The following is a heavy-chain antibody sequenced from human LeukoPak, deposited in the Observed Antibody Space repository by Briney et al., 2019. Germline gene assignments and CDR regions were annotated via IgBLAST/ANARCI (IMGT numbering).Heavy chain of an antibody. CDR1: GYTFTSYY. D-gene: IGHD3-10*01. Sequence: ASVKVSCTASGYTFTSYYMHWVRQAPGQGLEWMGIINPSGGSTSYAQKFQGRVTMTRDMSTSTVYMELSSLRSEDTAVYYCARDRWYGSGNYSYYYMDVWGKGTTVTVSS. CDR2: INPSGGST. J-gene: IGHJ6*03. CDR3: ARDRWYGSGNYSYYYMDV. V-gene: IGHV1-46*01.